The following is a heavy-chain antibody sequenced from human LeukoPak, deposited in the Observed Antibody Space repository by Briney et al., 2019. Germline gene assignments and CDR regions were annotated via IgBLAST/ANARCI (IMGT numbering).Heavy chain of an antibody. D-gene: IGHD2-2*01. CDR3: ARIEYCSSTSCYGTFDY. CDR2: INHSGST. Sequence: SETLSLTCAVYGGSFSGYYWSWIRQPPGKGLEWIGEINHSGSTNYNPSLKSRVTISVDTSKNQFSLKLSSVTAADTAVYYCARIEYCSSTSCYGTFDYWGQGTLVTVSS. V-gene: IGHV4-34*01. CDR1: GGSFSGYY. J-gene: IGHJ4*02.